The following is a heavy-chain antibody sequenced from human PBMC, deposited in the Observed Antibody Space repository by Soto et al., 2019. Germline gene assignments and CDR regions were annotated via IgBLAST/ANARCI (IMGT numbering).Heavy chain of an antibody. J-gene: IGHJ3*02. D-gene: IGHD2-8*01. Sequence: PGGSLRLSCAASGFSFSGSSMHWVRQASGKGLEWVGRIRSGADNYATAYTASMKGRFIISRDDSKNTAYLQMNSLKTEDTAVYYCTRLSTNAPYDACGIWGQGTMVTVSS. CDR3: TRLSTNAPYDACGI. CDR1: GFSFSGSS. V-gene: IGHV3-73*01. CDR2: IRSGADNYAT.